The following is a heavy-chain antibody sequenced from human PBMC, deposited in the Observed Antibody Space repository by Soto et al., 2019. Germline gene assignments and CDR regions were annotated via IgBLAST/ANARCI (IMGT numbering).Heavy chain of an antibody. CDR2: INPNSGGT. J-gene: IGHJ6*02. CDR3: AVVTGIAVSNYYYYGMDV. D-gene: IGHD6-19*01. Sequence: ASVKVSCKASGYTFTGYYMHWVRQAPGQGLEWMGWINPNSGGTNYAQKFQGWVTMTRDTSISTAYMELSRLRSDDTAVYYCAVVTGIAVSNYYYYGMDVWGQGTTVTVSS. CDR1: GYTFTGYY. V-gene: IGHV1-2*04.